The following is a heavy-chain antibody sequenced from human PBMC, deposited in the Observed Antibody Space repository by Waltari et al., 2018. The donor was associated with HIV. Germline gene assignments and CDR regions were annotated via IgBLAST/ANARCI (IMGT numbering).Heavy chain of an antibody. CDR2: MNPNSGNT. V-gene: IGHV1-8*01. CDR3: ARGRGSMVRGVIIKGNWFDP. CDR1: GYTFTIYD. Sequence: QVQLVQSGAEVKKPGASVKVSCKASGYTFTIYDITWVRQATGQGLEWMGWMNPNSGNTGYAQKFQGRVTMTRNTSISTSYMELSSLRSEDTAVYYCARGRGSMVRGVIIKGNWFDPWGQGTLVTVSS. J-gene: IGHJ5*02. D-gene: IGHD3-10*01.